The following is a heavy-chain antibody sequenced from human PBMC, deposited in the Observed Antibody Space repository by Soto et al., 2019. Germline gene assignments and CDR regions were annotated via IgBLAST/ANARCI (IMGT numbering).Heavy chain of an antibody. D-gene: IGHD1-26*01. CDR1: GFPFSSYG. CDR3: ARFNSGTFSHGH. J-gene: IGHJ4*02. Sequence: PGGSLRLSCAASGFPFSSYGMHWVRQAPGKGLDWVAVIWYDGSNKHYEDSVKGRFTISRDNSKNTLSLQMNSLRAEDTAVYYCARFNSGTFSHGHWGQGTLVTVSS. CDR2: IWYDGSNK. V-gene: IGHV3-33*01.